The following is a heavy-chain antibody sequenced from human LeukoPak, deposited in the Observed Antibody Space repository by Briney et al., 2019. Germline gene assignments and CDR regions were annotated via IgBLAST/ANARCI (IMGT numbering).Heavy chain of an antibody. Sequence: GGSLRLSCAASEFTFSSYAMSWVRQAPGKGLEWVSAISGSGGRTYYAESVKGRFTISRDNNENTLYLQMNSLRAEDTAVYYCAKKSGGTSSGVDYWGQGTLVTVSS. CDR2: ISGSGGRT. D-gene: IGHD6-25*01. CDR1: EFTFSSYA. J-gene: IGHJ4*02. V-gene: IGHV3-23*01. CDR3: AKKSGGTSSGVDY.